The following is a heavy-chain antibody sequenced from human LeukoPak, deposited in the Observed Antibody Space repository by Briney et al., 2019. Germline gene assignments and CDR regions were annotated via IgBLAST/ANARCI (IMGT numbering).Heavy chain of an antibody. D-gene: IGHD2-21*01. CDR1: GVSLSAYR. J-gene: IGHJ4*02. CDR2: INTKGET. V-gene: IGHV4-4*09. CDR3: ATSNDAKIAPFDH. Sequence: SETLSLTCTVSGVSLSAYRWSWVRQSPEKGLEWIGCINTKGETSYNPSLKSRVTTSVDTSKSQFSLRLTSVTAADTAVYYCATSNDAKIAPFDHWGQGAPVTVSS.